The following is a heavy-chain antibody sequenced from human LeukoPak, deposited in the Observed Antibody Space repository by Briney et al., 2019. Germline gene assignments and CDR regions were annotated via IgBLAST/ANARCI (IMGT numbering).Heavy chain of an antibody. D-gene: IGHD2-15*01. CDR3: AKERVVAAEFDY. CDR1: GYTFTSYG. Sequence: SCKASGYTFTSYGMHWVRQAPGKGLEWVAFIRYDGSNKYYADSVKGRFTISRDNSKNTLYLQMNSLRAEDTAVYYCAKERVVAAEFDYWGQGTLVTVSS. CDR2: IRYDGSNK. J-gene: IGHJ4*02. V-gene: IGHV3-30*02.